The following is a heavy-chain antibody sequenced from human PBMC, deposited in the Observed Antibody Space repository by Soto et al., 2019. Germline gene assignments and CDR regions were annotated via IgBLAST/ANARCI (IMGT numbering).Heavy chain of an antibody. J-gene: IGHJ4*02. D-gene: IGHD3-9*01. V-gene: IGHV1-46*01. CDR3: ARSTGYDILNGYQAPDY. CDR1: GYTFTSYY. Sequence: ASVKVSCKASGYTFTSYYMHWVRQAPGQGLEWMGIINPSDGSTSYAQKFQGRVTMTTDTSTSTAYMELRSLGSDDTAVYYCARSTGYDILNGYQAPDYWGQGTLVTVSS. CDR2: INPSDGST.